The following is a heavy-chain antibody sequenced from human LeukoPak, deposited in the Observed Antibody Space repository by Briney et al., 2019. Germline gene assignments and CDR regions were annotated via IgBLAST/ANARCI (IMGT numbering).Heavy chain of an antibody. V-gene: IGHV1-69*01. J-gene: IGHJ3*02. CDR3: ARDLYSSGWTEAFDI. CDR2: IIPIFGTA. D-gene: IGHD6-19*01. Sequence: SVKVSCKASGGTFSSYAISWVRQAPGQGLEWMGGIIPIFGTANYAQKFQGRVTITADESTSTAYMELSSLRSEDTAVYYCARDLYSSGWTEAFDIWGQGTMVTVSS. CDR1: GGTFSSYA.